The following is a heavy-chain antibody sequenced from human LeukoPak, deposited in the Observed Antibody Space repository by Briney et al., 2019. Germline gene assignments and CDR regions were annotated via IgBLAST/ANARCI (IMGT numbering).Heavy chain of an antibody. CDR1: GGSFSGYY. Sequence: SETLSLTCAVYGGSFSGYYWSWIRQPPGKGLEWIGEINHSGSTNYNPSLKSRVTISVDTSKNQFSLKLSSVTAADTAVYYCARSSLSLHNWNANFDYWGQGTLVTVSS. J-gene: IGHJ4*02. CDR2: INHSGST. CDR3: ARSSLSLHNWNANFDY. V-gene: IGHV4-34*01. D-gene: IGHD1-20*01.